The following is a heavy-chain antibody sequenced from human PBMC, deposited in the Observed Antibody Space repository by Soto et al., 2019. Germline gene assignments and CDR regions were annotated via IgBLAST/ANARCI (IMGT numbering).Heavy chain of an antibody. V-gene: IGHV3-30*18. J-gene: IGHJ4*02. CDR2: ISYDGSNK. CDR1: GFTFSRYG. D-gene: IGHD2-2*01. CDR3: EKAETIVLVPAAMRY. Sequence: QVQLVESGGGVVQPGRSLRLSCAASGFTFSRYGMHWFRQAPGKGLEWVAVISYDGSNKDYSDSVKGRFTISRDNSKNTLYLQMNSLRAEDTAVYYCEKAETIVLVPAAMRYCGQGTLVTVSS.